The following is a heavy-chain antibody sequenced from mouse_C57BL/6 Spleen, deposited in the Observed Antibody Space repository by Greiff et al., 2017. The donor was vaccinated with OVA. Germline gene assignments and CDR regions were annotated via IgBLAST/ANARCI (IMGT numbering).Heavy chain of an antibody. V-gene: IGHV1-82*01. D-gene: IGHD4-1*02. CDR3: ARRTQLGFFDY. CDR1: GYAFSSSW. J-gene: IGHJ2*01. Sequence: QVQLKESGPELVKPGASVKISCKASGYAFSSSWMNWVKQRPGKGLEWIGRIYPGDGDTNYNGKFKGKATLTADKSSSTAYMQLSSLTSEDSAVDFCARRTQLGFFDYWGQGTTLTVSS. CDR2: IYPGDGDT.